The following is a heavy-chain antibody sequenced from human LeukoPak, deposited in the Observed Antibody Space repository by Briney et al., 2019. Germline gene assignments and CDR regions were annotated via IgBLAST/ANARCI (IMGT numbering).Heavy chain of an antibody. CDR3: AKDLYSSSWYEGFDY. CDR2: ISGDGQST. D-gene: IGHD6-13*01. J-gene: IGHJ4*02. CDR1: GFTFSSYP. V-gene: IGHV3-23*01. Sequence: GGSLRLSCAVSGFTFSSYPMTWVRQAPGKGLEWVSAISGDGQSTYYSASVKGRFTISRDNSKNTLYLQMSSLRAEDTAVYYCAKDLYSSSWYEGFDYWGQGTLVTVSS.